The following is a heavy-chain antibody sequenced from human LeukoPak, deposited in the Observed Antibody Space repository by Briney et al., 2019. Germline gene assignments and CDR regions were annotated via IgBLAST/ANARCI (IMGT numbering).Heavy chain of an antibody. CDR2: TYYRSKWYN. CDR1: GDSVSSNNVA. CDR3: ARDIAAAGLLDY. Sequence: SQTLSLTCAISGDSVSSNNVAWNWIRQSPSRGLEWLGRTYYRSKWYNQYAVSVKGRVTVNPDTSKNQFSLQVNSVTPEDTAVYYCARDIAAAGLLDYWGQGTLVTVSS. J-gene: IGHJ4*02. V-gene: IGHV6-1*01. D-gene: IGHD6-13*01.